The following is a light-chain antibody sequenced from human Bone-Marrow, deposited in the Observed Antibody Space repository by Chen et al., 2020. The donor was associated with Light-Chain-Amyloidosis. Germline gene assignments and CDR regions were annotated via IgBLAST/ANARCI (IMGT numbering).Light chain of an antibody. CDR3: QQRSNWPIT. J-gene: IGKJ5*01. CDR2: DAS. CDR1: QSINIY. Sequence: IVLTQSPATLSLSPGQRAILSCRASQSINIYLAWYQQKPGQAPRLLISDASNRATGIPARFTGSGSGTDFTLTTSSLEPEDFAVYYCQQRSNWPITFGQGTRLEIK. V-gene: IGKV3-11*01.